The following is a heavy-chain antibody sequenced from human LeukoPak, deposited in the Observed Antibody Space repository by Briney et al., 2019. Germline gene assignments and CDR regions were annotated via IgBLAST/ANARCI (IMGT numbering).Heavy chain of an antibody. Sequence: PGGFLRLSCATSEFTFSYYWMSWVRQAPGKGLEWVANIKQDGSEKNFVDSVKGRFTISRDNAKNSLYLQMNSLRPEDTAVYYCARAYSGSYPGPIDYWGQGTLVTVSS. V-gene: IGHV3-7*01. J-gene: IGHJ4*02. CDR1: EFTFSYYW. CDR2: IKQDGSEK. D-gene: IGHD1-26*01. CDR3: ARAYSGSYPGPIDY.